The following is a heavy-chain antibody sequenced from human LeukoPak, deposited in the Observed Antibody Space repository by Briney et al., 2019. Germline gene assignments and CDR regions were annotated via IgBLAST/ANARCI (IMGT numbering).Heavy chain of an antibody. J-gene: IGHJ4*02. D-gene: IGHD6-19*01. CDR1: GYTFTSYY. CDR3: ARGVPLYSSGSIYFDY. CDR2: INPSGGST. Sequence: AAPVKVSCTASGYTFTSYYMHWVRQAPGQGLEWMGIINPSGGSTSYAQKFQGRVTMTRDTSTSTVYVELSSLRSEDTAVYYCARGVPLYSSGSIYFDYWGQGPLVTVSS. V-gene: IGHV1-46*01.